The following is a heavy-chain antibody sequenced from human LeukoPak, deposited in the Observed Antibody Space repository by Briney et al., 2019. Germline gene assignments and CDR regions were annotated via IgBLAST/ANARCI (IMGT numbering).Heavy chain of an antibody. J-gene: IGHJ4*02. CDR3: AKDIYYDSSGYRGYFDY. D-gene: IGHD3-22*01. V-gene: IGHV3-30*02. Sequence: GGSMRLSCEASGFTFSGYAIHWVSQPPGNGLEWVAVMPYDGSNKYYVDSVKGRFTVSRDNSKNTLYLQMNSLRAEDTAMYYCAKDIYYDSSGYRGYFDYWGQGTLVTVSS. CDR2: MPYDGSNK. CDR1: GFTFSGYA.